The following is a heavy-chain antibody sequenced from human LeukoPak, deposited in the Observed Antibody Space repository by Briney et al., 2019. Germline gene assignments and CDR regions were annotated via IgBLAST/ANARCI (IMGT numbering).Heavy chain of an antibody. Sequence: ASVNVSCKASGYSFTGCYIHWVRQAPEQGLEWMGRINPNSGDTNYAQKFQGRVTMTRDTSINTAYMELSRLRSDDTAVYYCARDLTPHITRTWPDAFDIWGQGTMVTVSS. D-gene: IGHD1-7*01. CDR2: INPNSGDT. V-gene: IGHV1-2*06. CDR1: GYSFTGCY. J-gene: IGHJ3*02. CDR3: ARDLTPHITRTWPDAFDI.